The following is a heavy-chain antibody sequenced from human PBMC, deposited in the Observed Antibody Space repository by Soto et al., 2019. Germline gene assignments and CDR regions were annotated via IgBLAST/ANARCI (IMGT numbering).Heavy chain of an antibody. Sequence: QVQLVESGGGVVQPGRSLRLSCAASGFTFSSYGMHWVRQAPGKGLEWVAVISYDGSNKYYADSVKGRFTISRDNSKNTLYLQMNSLRAEDTAVYYCEKDRPLLDWGQGTLVTVSS. CDR1: GFTFSSYG. CDR2: ISYDGSNK. V-gene: IGHV3-30*18. J-gene: IGHJ4*02. CDR3: EKDRPLLD. D-gene: IGHD2-21*01.